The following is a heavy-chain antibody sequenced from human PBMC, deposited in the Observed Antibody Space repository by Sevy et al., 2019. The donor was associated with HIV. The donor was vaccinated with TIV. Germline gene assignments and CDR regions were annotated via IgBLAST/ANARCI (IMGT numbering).Heavy chain of an antibody. D-gene: IGHD3-3*02. Sequence: SETLSLTCDVYGGSFIGYYWSWIRQPPGKGLEWIGEINHSGSTNYNPSLKSRVTISVDTSKNQFSLKLSSVTAADTAGYYCARVHPPRHFGSKGPHDPWGQGTLVTVSS. J-gene: IGHJ5*02. CDR1: GGSFIGYY. V-gene: IGHV4-34*01. CDR2: INHSGST. CDR3: ARVHPPRHFGSKGPHDP.